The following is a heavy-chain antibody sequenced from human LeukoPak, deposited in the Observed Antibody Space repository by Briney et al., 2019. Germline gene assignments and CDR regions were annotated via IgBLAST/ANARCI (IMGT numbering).Heavy chain of an antibody. CDR1: GGSISSYY. CDR3: ARVPRGIRYFDWLPDAFDI. Sequence: PSETLSLTCTVSGGSISSYYWSWIRQPPGKGLEWIGYIYYSGSTNYNPSLKSRVTISVDTSKNQFSLKLSSVTAADTAVYYCARVPRGIRYFDWLPDAFDIWGQGTMVTVSS. CDR2: IYYSGST. J-gene: IGHJ3*02. V-gene: IGHV4-59*01. D-gene: IGHD3-9*01.